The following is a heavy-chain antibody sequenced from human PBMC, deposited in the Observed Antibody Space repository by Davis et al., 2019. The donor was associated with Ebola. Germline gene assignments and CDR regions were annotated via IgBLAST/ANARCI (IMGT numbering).Heavy chain of an antibody. V-gene: IGHV3-23*01. CDR1: GIPFDNYW. CDR2: ISGVGYNT. Sequence: GESLKISCVVSGIPFDNYWMNWVRQAPGKGLEWVSGISGVGYNTYHADSVKGRFTISRDHSKNTLYLQMNSLRVEDTAIYYCAKDADEDDYGLFDNWGQGALVSVSS. J-gene: IGHJ4*02. D-gene: IGHD4-17*01. CDR3: AKDADEDDYGLFDN.